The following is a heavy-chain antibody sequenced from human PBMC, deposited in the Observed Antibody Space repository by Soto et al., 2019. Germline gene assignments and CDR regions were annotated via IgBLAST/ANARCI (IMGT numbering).Heavy chain of an antibody. CDR2: INSDGNST. V-gene: IGHV3-74*01. D-gene: IGHD4-4*01. CDR3: ARGSNHFDY. J-gene: IGHJ4*02. CDR1: GFTFSPLW. Sequence: EVQLVESGGGLVQPGGSLRLSCAASGFTFSPLWMHWVRQGRGKGPVWVSRINSDGNSTSYADSVKGRFTISRDNAKNTLYLQMNSLRAEDTAVYYCARGSNHFDYWGQGTLVTVSS.